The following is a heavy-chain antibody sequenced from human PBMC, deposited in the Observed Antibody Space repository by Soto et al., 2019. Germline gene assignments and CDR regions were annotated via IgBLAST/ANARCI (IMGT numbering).Heavy chain of an antibody. V-gene: IGHV1-69*13. D-gene: IGHD4-4*01. CDR3: ARALDGYSPYGMDV. CDR1: GNTFSSYA. J-gene: IGHJ6*02. Sequence: SVKVSCKTSGNTFSSYAISWVRQAPGQGLEWMGGIIPVLGTANYAQKFQGRVTITADESTNTVDMKLSSLRFEDTAVYYCARALDGYSPYGMDVWGQGTTVTVS. CDR2: IIPVLGTA.